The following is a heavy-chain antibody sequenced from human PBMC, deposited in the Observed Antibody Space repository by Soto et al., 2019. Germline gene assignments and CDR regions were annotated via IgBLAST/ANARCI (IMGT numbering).Heavy chain of an antibody. Sequence: EVQLVESGGGLVKPGGSLRLSCAASGFTFSSYSMNWVRQAPGQGLEWVSSISSSSSYIYYADSVKGRFTISRDNAKSSLYLQMHSLRAEDTAVYYCARGKGFDSFDIWGQGTMVTVSS. CDR2: ISSSSSYI. CDR3: ARGKGFDSFDI. V-gene: IGHV3-21*01. CDR1: GFTFSSYS. J-gene: IGHJ3*02.